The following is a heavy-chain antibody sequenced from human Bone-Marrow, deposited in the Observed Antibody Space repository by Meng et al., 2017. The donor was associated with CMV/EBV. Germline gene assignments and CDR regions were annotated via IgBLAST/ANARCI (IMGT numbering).Heavy chain of an antibody. V-gene: IGHV3-74*01. J-gene: IGHJ4*02. D-gene: IGHD4-23*01. CDR2: INSDGSST. CDR3: ARGVGTQDY. Sequence: GESLKISCAASGFTFSSYWMHWVRQAPGKGLVWVSRINSDGSSTSYADSVKGRFTISRDNAKNTLYLQMNSLRAEDTAVYYCARGVGTQDYWGQGTRVTGYS. CDR1: GFTFSSYW.